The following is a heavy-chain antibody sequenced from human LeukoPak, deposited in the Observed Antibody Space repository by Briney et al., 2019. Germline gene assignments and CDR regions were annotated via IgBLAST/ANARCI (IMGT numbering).Heavy chain of an antibody. J-gene: IGHJ4*02. Sequence: SETLSLTCTVSGGSISSSSYYWAWIRRPPGKGLEWIGSVYYSGSTYYNPSLKSRVTISIDTSKNQFSLRLSSVTAADTAVYYCARRREYGDRFSDYWGQGTLVTVSS. CDR1: GGSISSSSYY. CDR3: ARRREYGDRFSDY. V-gene: IGHV4-39*01. CDR2: VYYSGST. D-gene: IGHD4-17*01.